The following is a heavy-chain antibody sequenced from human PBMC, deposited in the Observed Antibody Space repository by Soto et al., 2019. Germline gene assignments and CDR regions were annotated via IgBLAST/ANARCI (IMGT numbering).Heavy chain of an antibody. J-gene: IGHJ4*02. CDR2: IYYSGST. V-gene: IGHV4-59*08. D-gene: IGHD1-1*01. CDR3: ARRYGYSFDY. CDR1: GGSISSYY. Sequence: QVQLQESGPGLVKPSETLSLTCTVSGGSISSYYWSWIRQPPGKGLEWIGYIYYSGSTNYNPSLKSRVTLPVDTAKNRFSLKLSSVTAADTAVYYCARRYGYSFDYWGQGTLVTVSS.